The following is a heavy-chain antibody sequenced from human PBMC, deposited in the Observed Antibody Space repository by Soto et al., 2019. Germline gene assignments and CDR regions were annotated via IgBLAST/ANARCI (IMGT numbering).Heavy chain of an antibody. J-gene: IGHJ4*02. CDR1: GFTFSNYA. CDR3: ARGGAGRYMYYFDC. Sequence: QVQLVESGGGVVQPGRSLGLSCTASGFTFSNYAMHWVRQAPGKGLEWVAVVWYDGGNKYYADSVKGRFTISRDNSDNILYLHMNSPRVEDTAVYYCARGGAGRYMYYFDCWGQGTLVTVSS. D-gene: IGHD1-26*01. V-gene: IGHV3-33*01. CDR2: VWYDGGNK.